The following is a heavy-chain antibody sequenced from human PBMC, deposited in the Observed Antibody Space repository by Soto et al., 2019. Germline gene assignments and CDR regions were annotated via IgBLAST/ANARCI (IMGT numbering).Heavy chain of an antibody. V-gene: IGHV4-39*07. D-gene: IGHD1-7*01. Sequence: SETLSLTCTVSGGSISTSSYFWGWIRQPPGKGLEWIGYIYHSGSTYYNPSLKSRVTISVDRSKNQFSLKLSSVTAADTAVYYCARDLGITGARGWFDPWGQGTLVTVSS. CDR2: IYHSGST. CDR1: GGSISTSSYF. J-gene: IGHJ5*02. CDR3: ARDLGITGARGWFDP.